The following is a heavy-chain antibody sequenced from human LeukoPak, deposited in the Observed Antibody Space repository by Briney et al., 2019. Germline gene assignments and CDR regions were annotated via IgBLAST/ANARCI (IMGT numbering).Heavy chain of an antibody. D-gene: IGHD5-18*01. CDR1: GYSISSGYY. V-gene: IGHV4-38-2*02. CDR2: IYRSGNT. CDR3: ARARSGYSYGSLAYYYYYYMDV. Sequence: SETLSLTCTVSGYSISSGYYWGWIRQPPGKGLEWIGSIYRSGNTYYSPSLKSRVTISVDTSKNQFSLKLSSVTAADTAVYYCARARSGYSYGSLAYYYYYYMDVWGKGTTVTISS. J-gene: IGHJ6*03.